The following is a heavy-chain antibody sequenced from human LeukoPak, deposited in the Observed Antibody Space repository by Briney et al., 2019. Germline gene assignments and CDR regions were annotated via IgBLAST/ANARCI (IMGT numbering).Heavy chain of an antibody. CDR3: ARAPLRYFDWLLSGFDP. J-gene: IGHJ5*02. D-gene: IGHD3-9*01. Sequence: GGSLRLSCAASGFTFSSYAMSWVRQAPGKGLEWVSAISGSGGSTYYADSVKGRFTISRDNSKNTLYLQMNSLRAEDTAVYYCARAPLRYFDWLLSGFDPWGQGTLVTVSS. V-gene: IGHV3-23*01. CDR1: GFTFSSYA. CDR2: ISGSGGST.